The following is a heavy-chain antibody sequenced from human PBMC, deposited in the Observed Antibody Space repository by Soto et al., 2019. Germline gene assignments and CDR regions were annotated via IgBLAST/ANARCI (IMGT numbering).Heavy chain of an antibody. CDR1: GGSISSYY. Sequence: SETLSLTCTVSGGSISSYYWSWIRQPPGKGLEWIGYIYYSGSTNYNPSLKSRVTISVDTSKNQFSLKLSSVTAADTAVYYCARDGYDFWSGYYLYFDYWGQGTLVTVSS. J-gene: IGHJ4*02. D-gene: IGHD3-3*01. V-gene: IGHV4-59*01. CDR2: IYYSGST. CDR3: ARDGYDFWSGYYLYFDY.